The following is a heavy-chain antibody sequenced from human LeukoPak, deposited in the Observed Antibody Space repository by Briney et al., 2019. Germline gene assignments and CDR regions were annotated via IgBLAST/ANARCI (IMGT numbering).Heavy chain of an antibody. CDR3: ARDDDRRDDP. CDR1: GFIFSDFW. Sequence: GRSLSLARAASGFIFSDFWMTWVRQAPGKGLEWVAYMHQGGNEKRYMGSVKGRFTICRDPAKHLSFLQMNNIGVEDTGVYYCARDDDRRDDPWGQGILVTVSS. V-gene: IGHV3-7*01. CDR2: MHQGGNEK. J-gene: IGHJ5*02.